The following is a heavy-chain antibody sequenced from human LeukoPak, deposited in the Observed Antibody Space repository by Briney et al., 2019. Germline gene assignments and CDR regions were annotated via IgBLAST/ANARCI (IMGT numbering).Heavy chain of an antibody. D-gene: IGHD4-11*01. CDR3: ARDGSNWSNDYYHGVDV. Sequence: SETLSLTCTVSGHSVTTYYWSWIRQPPGKGLEWLGYVYYSGSATYNPSLKSRVTISVDTSKNQFSLRLSSVTAADMAVYYCARDGSNWSNDYYHGVDVWGQGTTVTVSS. CDR1: GHSVTTYY. CDR2: VYYSGSA. J-gene: IGHJ6*02. V-gene: IGHV4-59*02.